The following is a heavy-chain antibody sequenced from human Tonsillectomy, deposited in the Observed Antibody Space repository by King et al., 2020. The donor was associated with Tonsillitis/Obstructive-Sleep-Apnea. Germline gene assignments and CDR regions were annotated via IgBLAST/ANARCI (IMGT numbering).Heavy chain of an antibody. V-gene: IGHV3-66*01. CDR2: IYSGGST. CDR1: GFTVSSNY. Sequence: VQLVESGGGLVQPGGSLRLSCAASGFTVSSNYMSCVRQAPGKGLEWVSVIYSGGSTYYADSVKGRFTISRDNSKKTLYLQMNSLRAEDTAVYYCAGSFCSSTSCYGFDYWGQGTLVTVSS. J-gene: IGHJ4*02. CDR3: AGSFCSSTSCYGFDY. D-gene: IGHD2-2*01.